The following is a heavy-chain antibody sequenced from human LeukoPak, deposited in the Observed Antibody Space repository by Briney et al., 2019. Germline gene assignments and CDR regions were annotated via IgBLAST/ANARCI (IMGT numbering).Heavy chain of an antibody. Sequence: SETLSLTCTVSGGSIGSYYWSWIRQPAGKGLEWIGRIYISGSTDYNPSLKSRVTMSIDTSKNQFSLQLVSVTAADTAVYFCASFGNSAFDIWGQGTMVPVSS. CDR3: ASFGNSAFDI. J-gene: IGHJ3*02. CDR2: IYISGST. D-gene: IGHD1-14*01. V-gene: IGHV4-4*07. CDR1: GGSIGSYY.